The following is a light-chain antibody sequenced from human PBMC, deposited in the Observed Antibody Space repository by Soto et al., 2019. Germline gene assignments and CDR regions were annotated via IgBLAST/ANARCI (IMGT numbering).Light chain of an antibody. CDR2: EVS. V-gene: IGLV2-14*01. CDR1: SSDIGTYNY. CDR3: NSYTSSSTLYV. Sequence: QSALTQPASVSGSPGQSITISCTGTSSDIGTYNYVSWYQQHPGKAPKLMLYEVSNRPSGVSNRFFGSKSDNTASLTISGLQAEDEADYFCNSYTSSSTLYVFGTGTKVTVL. J-gene: IGLJ1*01.